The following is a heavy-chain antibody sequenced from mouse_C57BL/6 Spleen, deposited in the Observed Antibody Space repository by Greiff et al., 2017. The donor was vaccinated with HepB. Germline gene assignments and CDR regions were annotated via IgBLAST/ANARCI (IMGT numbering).Heavy chain of an antibody. Sequence: EVQLQQSGPELVKPGASVKIPCKASGYTFTDYNMDWVKQSHGKSLEWIGDINPNNGGTIYNQKFKGKATLTVDKSSSTAYMELRSLTSEDTAVYYWARKGGVRLGSWFAYWGQGTLVTVSA. CDR3: ARKGGVRLGSWFAY. V-gene: IGHV1-18*01. CDR1: GYTFTDYN. D-gene: IGHD2-14*01. J-gene: IGHJ3*01. CDR2: INPNNGGT.